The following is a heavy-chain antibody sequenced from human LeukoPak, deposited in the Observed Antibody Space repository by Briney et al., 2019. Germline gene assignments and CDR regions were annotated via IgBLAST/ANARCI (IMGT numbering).Heavy chain of an antibody. CDR1: GGTFSSYA. Sequence: SVKVSCKASGGTFSSYAISWVRQAPGQGLEWMGGIIPIFGTANYAQKFQGRVTITADESTSTAYMELSSLRSEDTAVYYCAGRLERYCSGGSCYPEDYWGQGTLVTVSS. J-gene: IGHJ4*02. D-gene: IGHD2-15*01. V-gene: IGHV1-69*13. CDR3: AGRLERYCSGGSCYPEDY. CDR2: IIPIFGTA.